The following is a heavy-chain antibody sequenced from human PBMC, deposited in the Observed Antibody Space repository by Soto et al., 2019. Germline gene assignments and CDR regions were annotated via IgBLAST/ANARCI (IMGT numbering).Heavy chain of an antibody. CDR1: GFTFSSCA. D-gene: IGHD1-7*01. Sequence: PGGSLRLSCAASGFTFSSCAMNWVRQAPGKGLEWVSTIGGSGESTYYADSVKGRFTISRDNSKSTLYLQMNSLRAEDTAVYYCAKDRWNYDYFDFWGQGTLVTVSS. V-gene: IGHV3-23*01. CDR2: IGGSGEST. CDR3: AKDRWNYDYFDF. J-gene: IGHJ4*02.